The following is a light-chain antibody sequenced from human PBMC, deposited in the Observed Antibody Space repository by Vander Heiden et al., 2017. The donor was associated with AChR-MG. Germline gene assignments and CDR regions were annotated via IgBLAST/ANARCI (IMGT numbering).Light chain of an antibody. V-gene: IGKV4-1*01. CDR3: QQDDSSPLT. CDR1: QSVFYSSTNKDY. CDR2: WAS. Sequence: VALGERATINCKSSQSVFYSSTNKDYLAWYQQKPGQPPTLLIYWASTREPGVPDRFSGSGSGTDFTLTISRLQAEDVAVYYCQQDDSSPLTFGGGTKVEIK. J-gene: IGKJ4*01.